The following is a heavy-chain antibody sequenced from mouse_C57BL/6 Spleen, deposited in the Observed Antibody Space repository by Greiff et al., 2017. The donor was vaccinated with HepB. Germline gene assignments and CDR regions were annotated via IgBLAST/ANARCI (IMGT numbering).Heavy chain of an antibody. Sequence: VQLQQSGAELVRPGASVKLSCTASGFNIKDDYMHWVKQRPEQGLEWIGWIDPENGDTEYASKFQGKVTITADTSSNTAYLQLSSLTSEDTAVYYCTLYGNYYAMDYWGQGTSVTVSS. CDR3: TLYGNYYAMDY. J-gene: IGHJ4*01. CDR2: IDPENGDT. V-gene: IGHV14-4*01. CDR1: GFNIKDDY. D-gene: IGHD2-1*01.